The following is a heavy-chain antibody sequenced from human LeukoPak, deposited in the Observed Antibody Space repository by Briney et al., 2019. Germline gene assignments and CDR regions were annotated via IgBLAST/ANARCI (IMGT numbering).Heavy chain of an antibody. D-gene: IGHD1-26*01. CDR1: GYTFTGYY. J-gene: IGHJ4*02. V-gene: IGHV1-2*02. CDR2: INPNSGGT. Sequence: ASVKVSCKASGYTFTGYYMHWVRQAPGQGLEWMGWINPNSGGTNYAQKFQGRVTMTRDTSISTAYMELSRLRSDDTAVYYCARVDPFVGASDYWGQGTLVTVSS. CDR3: ARVDPFVGASDY.